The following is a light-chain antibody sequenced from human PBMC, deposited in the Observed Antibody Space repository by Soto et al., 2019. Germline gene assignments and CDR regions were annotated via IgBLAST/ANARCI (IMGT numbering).Light chain of an antibody. J-gene: IGKJ4*01. CDR1: QSVNSN. Sequence: IVMTQSPATLSVSPGERATLSCRASQSVNSNLAWYQQKPGQAPRLLIYGASSRATGLPGRFSGSGSGTEFSLTISSLQSEDFAVYYCQQYSKWPLTFGGGTKVEIK. V-gene: IGKV3-15*01. CDR3: QQYSKWPLT. CDR2: GAS.